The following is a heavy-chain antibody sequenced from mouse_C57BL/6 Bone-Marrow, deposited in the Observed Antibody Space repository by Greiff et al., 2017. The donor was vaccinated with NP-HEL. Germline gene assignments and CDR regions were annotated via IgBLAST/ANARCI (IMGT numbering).Heavy chain of an antibody. CDR3: ARIGSYYSYAMDY. Sequence: VQLQQPGAELVRPGTSVKLSCKASGYTFTSYWMHWVKQRPGQGLEWIGVIDPSDSYTNYNQKFKGKATLTVDTSSSTAYMQLSSLTSEDSAVYYCARIGSYYSYAMDYWGQGTSVTVSS. D-gene: IGHD1-1*01. V-gene: IGHV1-59*01. CDR1: GYTFTSYW. J-gene: IGHJ4*01. CDR2: IDPSDSYT.